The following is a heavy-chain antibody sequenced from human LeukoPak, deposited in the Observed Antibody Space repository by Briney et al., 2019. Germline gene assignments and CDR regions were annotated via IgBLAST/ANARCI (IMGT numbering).Heavy chain of an antibody. Sequence: GGSLRLSCAASGFTFSSYNMNWVRQTPGQGLEWVSSITSGSSHIYYADSVKGRFTISRDNAKKSVYLQMNSLRAEDTAAYYCARAYSERYGLGYYYVDVWGKGTTVTISS. CDR2: ITSGSSHI. V-gene: IGHV3-21*01. CDR1: GFTFSSYN. J-gene: IGHJ6*03. CDR3: ARAYSERYGLGYYYVDV. D-gene: IGHD1-26*01.